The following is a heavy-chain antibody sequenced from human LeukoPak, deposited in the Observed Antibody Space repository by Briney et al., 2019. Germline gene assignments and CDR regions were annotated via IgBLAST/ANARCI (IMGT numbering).Heavy chain of an antibody. CDR1: GYTFTGYY. CDR3: ARLNIAAAGRDAFDI. D-gene: IGHD6-13*01. J-gene: IGHJ3*02. CDR2: INPNSGGT. V-gene: IGHV1-2*06. Sequence: GASVKVSCKASGYTFTGYYMHWVRQAPGQGLEWMGQINPNSGGTNYAQKFQGRVTMTRDTSISTAYMELSRLRSDDTAVYYCARLNIAAAGRDAFDIWGQGTMVTVSS.